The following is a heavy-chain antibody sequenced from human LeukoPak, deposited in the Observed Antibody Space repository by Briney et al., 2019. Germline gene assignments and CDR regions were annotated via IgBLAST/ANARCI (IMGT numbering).Heavy chain of an antibody. Sequence: TPSQTLSLTCTVPGGSISSGDYYWSWIRQPPGKGLEWIGYIYYSGSTYYNPSLKSRVTISVDTSKNQFSLKLSSVTAADTAVYYCARYYCSSTSCYRLSFDPWGQGTLVTVSS. CDR2: IYYSGST. V-gene: IGHV4-30-4*08. CDR1: GGSISSGDYY. D-gene: IGHD2-2*01. CDR3: ARYYCSSTSCYRLSFDP. J-gene: IGHJ5*02.